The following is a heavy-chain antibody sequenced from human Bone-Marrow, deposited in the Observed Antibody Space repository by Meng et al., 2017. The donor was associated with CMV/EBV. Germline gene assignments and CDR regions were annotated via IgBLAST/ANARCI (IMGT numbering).Heavy chain of an antibody. CDR2: IYSGGST. CDR1: GFTVSSNY. Sequence: GGSLRLSCAASGFTVSSNYMSWVRQAPGKGLEWVSVIYSGGSTYYADSVKGRVTISRDNSKNTPYLQMNSLRAEDTAVYYCARVAVAQGEIGGAYYYYYGMDVWGQGTTVTVSS. CDR3: ARVAVAQGEIGGAYYYYYGMDV. D-gene: IGHD3-16*01. V-gene: IGHV3-66*02. J-gene: IGHJ6*02.